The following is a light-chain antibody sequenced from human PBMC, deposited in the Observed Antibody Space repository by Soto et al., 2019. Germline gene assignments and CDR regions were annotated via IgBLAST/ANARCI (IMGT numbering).Light chain of an antibody. CDR1: QSVNNNY. J-gene: IGKJ4*01. CDR3: QQYGTSLSLT. Sequence: EIVLMQSPGTLSLSPGERATLSCRASQSVNNNYLAWYQLKPVQAPRLVIYDASRRATGIPDRFSGSGSGTDFTLTISRLEPEDFAVYYCQQYGTSLSLTFGGGTKVEIK. CDR2: DAS. V-gene: IGKV3-20*01.